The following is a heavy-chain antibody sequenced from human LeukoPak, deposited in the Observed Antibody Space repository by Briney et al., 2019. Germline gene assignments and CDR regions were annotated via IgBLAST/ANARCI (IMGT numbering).Heavy chain of an antibody. Sequence: GGSLRLSCAASGFTFSSYWMSWVRQAPGKGLEWVANIKQDGSEKYYVDSVKGRFTISRDNAKNSLYLQMNSPRAEDTAVYYCARAYYSSGSEYFQHWGQGTLVTVSS. J-gene: IGHJ1*01. CDR2: IKQDGSEK. V-gene: IGHV3-7*03. CDR3: ARAYYSSGSEYFQH. D-gene: IGHD6-19*01. CDR1: GFTFSSYW.